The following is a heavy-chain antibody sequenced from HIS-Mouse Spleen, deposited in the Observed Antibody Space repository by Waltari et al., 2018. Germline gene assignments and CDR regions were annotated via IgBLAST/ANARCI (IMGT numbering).Heavy chain of an antibody. V-gene: IGHV4-39*07. J-gene: IGHJ2*01. CDR1: GGSISSSSYY. D-gene: IGHD6-13*01. CDR3: AREIPYSSSWYDWYFDL. CDR2: IYYSGRT. Sequence: QLQLQESGPGLVKPSETLSLTCTVSGGSISSSSYYWGWIRQPPGKGLEWIGGIYYSGRTVSNQSLKSRVTISVDTSKNQVSLKLSTVTAADTAVYYCAREIPYSSSWYDWYFDLWGRGTLVTVSS.